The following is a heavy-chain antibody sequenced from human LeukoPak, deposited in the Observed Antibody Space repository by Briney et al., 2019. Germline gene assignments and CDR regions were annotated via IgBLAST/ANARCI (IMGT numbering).Heavy chain of an antibody. Sequence: GGSLRLSCAASGFTFSSYAMHWVRQAPGKGLEWVAVISYDGSNKYYADSVKGRFTISRDNSKNTLYLQMNSLRAEDTAVYYCARDRQLVGLLDAFDIWGQRTMVTVSS. CDR2: ISYDGSNK. D-gene: IGHD6-6*01. V-gene: IGHV3-30-3*01. CDR1: GFTFSSYA. CDR3: ARDRQLVGLLDAFDI. J-gene: IGHJ3*02.